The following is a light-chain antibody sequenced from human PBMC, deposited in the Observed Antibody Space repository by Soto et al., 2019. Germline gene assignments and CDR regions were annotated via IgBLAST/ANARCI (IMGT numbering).Light chain of an antibody. CDR3: HQRQSWPRT. CDR2: YTS. V-gene: IGKV3-11*01. Sequence: EIVLTQSPATLSSSPGETATLSCRASQYFGTRLAWYQHKPGQAPRLLIYYTSNRATGIPARFSGSGSGTDFTLTINSLAPEDFAIYYCHQRQSWPRTFGQGTKVDIK. CDR1: QYFGTR. J-gene: IGKJ1*01.